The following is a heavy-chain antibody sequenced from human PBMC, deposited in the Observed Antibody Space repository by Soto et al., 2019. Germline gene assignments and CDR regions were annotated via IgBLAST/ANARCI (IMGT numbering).Heavy chain of an antibody. CDR1: GFTFSGSV. Sequence: QVQMVASGGGVVQPGRSLRLSCAASGFTFSGSVMHWVRQAPGKGLEWLAFISADADNQQYRESVKGRFTVSRDNSRNTLYLQMNRLIVEDTAVYYCAKTGSHYHYGIDVWGKGTTVAVSS. CDR2: ISADADNQ. CDR3: AKTGSHYHYGIDV. J-gene: IGHJ6*04. V-gene: IGHV3-30*18. D-gene: IGHD3-3*01.